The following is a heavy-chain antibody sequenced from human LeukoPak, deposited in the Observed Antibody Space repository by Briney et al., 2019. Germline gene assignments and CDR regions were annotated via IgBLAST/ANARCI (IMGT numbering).Heavy chain of an antibody. J-gene: IGHJ4*02. V-gene: IGHV4-4*07. CDR1: GESIGSYF. D-gene: IGHD3-10*01. CDR3: ARDEVYGELYY. CDR2: VSASGTT. Sequence: SETLSLTCSVSGESIGSYFWSWIRQPAGKGLEWIGRVSASGTTYYSPSLKSRVSMSVDKSKDQFSLNLTSMTAADTAIYYCARDEVYGELYYWGQGTLVTVSS.